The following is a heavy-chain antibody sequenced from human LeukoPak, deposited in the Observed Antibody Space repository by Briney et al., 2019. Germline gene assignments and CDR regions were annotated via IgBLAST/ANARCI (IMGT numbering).Heavy chain of an antibody. CDR2: RNTNSGNQ. Sequence: ASVKVSCKGSGYTFTSYDFNWVRQATAQGLEWVGWRNTNSGNQGYAQKFQGRVTMTRNTPISTAHMELSSLRCEDTAVYYCARDNPTMVRGVIIRGTDAFDIWGQGTMVTVSS. CDR1: GYTFTSYD. CDR3: ARDNPTMVRGVIIRGTDAFDI. J-gene: IGHJ3*02. V-gene: IGHV1-8*01. D-gene: IGHD3-10*01.